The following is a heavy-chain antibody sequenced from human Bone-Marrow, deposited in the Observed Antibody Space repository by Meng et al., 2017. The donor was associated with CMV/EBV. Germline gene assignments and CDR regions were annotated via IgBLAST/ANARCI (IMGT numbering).Heavy chain of an antibody. J-gene: IGHJ4*02. Sequence: QVQLVECGGXVVKPGGXLRLSCAASGFTFSDYYMSWIRQAPGKGLEWVSYISSSSSYTNYADSVKGRFTISRDNAKNSLYLQMNSLRAEDTAVYYCARVSGPKRIYYFDDWGQGTLVTVSS. CDR1: GFTFSDYY. CDR3: ARVSGPKRIYYFDD. D-gene: IGHD1-7*01. V-gene: IGHV3-11*06. CDR2: ISSSSSYT.